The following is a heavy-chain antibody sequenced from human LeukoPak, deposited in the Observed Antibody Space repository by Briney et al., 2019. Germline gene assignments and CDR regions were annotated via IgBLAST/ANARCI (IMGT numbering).Heavy chain of an antibody. J-gene: IGHJ4*02. CDR1: GASISPYY. D-gene: IGHD1-1*01. CDR2: ISYGGTT. Sequence: SSETLSLTCSVSGASISPYYWSWVRQPPGKGLEWIGYISYGGTTNYNSSLESRVTISVDTSNNQFSLKLSSVTAADTAVYYCVRHTGGTTLDYWGQGTLVTVSS. V-gene: IGHV4-59*08. CDR3: VRHTGGTTLDY.